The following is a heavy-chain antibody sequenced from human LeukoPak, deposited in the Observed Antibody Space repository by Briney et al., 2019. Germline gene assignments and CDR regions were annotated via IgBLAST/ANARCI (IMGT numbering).Heavy chain of an antibody. V-gene: IGHV4-34*01. CDR2: INHSGST. Sequence: SETLSLTCAVSGGSFSDYYCSWIRQPPGKGLEWIGEINHSGSTNYNPSLKRRVTISLDPSKNHFDLNLSSVTAADTAVYYCATTRSKAAAVHQYGYWRQGTRVSVSS. CDR3: ATTRSKAAAVHQYGY. D-gene: IGHD6-13*01. J-gene: IGHJ4*02. CDR1: GGSFSDYY.